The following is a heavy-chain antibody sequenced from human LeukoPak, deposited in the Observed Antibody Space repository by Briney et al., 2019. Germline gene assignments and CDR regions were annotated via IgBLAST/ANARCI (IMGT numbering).Heavy chain of an antibody. D-gene: IGHD4-17*01. Sequence: GSLRLSCAASGFTFSSYGMHWVRQAPGKGLEWVAVISYDGSNKYYADSVKGRFTISRDNSKNTLYLQMNSLRAEDTAVYYCAKEGGDYDGGFLDYWGQGTLVTVSS. CDR2: ISYDGSNK. V-gene: IGHV3-30*18. CDR3: AKEGGDYDGGFLDY. CDR1: GFTFSSYG. J-gene: IGHJ4*02.